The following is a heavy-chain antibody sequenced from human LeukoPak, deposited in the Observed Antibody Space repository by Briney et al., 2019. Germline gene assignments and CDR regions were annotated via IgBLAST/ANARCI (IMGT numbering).Heavy chain of an antibody. D-gene: IGHD3-22*01. CDR3: ARVAYYSDRSAFAFFDY. CDR2: IIPIFGTA. Sequence: GSSVKVSCKASGGTFSSYAISWVRQAPGQGLEWMGGIIPIFGTANYAQKFQGRVTITADESTSTAYMELSSLRSEDTAVYYCARVAYYSDRSAFAFFDYWGRGTLVTVSS. J-gene: IGHJ4*02. V-gene: IGHV1-69*01. CDR1: GGTFSSYA.